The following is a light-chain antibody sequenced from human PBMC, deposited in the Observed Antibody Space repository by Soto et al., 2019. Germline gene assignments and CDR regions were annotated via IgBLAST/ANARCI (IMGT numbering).Light chain of an antibody. J-gene: IGLJ3*02. V-gene: IGLV2-14*01. CDR3: TSYTSSSPWV. CDR1: SSDVGGYNY. Sequence: QSVLTQPASVSGSPGQSITISCTGTSSDVGGYNYVSWYQQHPGKAPKLMIYDVSNRPSGVSNRFSGSKSGNTASLTISGLRAEEEADYYCTSYTSSSPWVFGGGTKLTVL. CDR2: DVS.